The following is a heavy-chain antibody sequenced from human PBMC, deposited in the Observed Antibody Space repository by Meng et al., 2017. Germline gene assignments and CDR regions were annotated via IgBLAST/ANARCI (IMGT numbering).Heavy chain of an antibody. J-gene: IGHJ4*02. CDR2: IYHSGST. CDR3: ARSAGASSIAVAGTFDY. CDR1: GYSISSGYY. Sequence: SETLSLTCTVPGYSISSGYYLGWIRQPPGKGLEWIGSIYHSGSTHYNPSLKSRVTISVDTSKNQFSLKLSSVTAADTAVYYCARSAGASSIAVAGTFDYWGQGTLVTVSS. D-gene: IGHD6-19*01. V-gene: IGHV4-38-2*02.